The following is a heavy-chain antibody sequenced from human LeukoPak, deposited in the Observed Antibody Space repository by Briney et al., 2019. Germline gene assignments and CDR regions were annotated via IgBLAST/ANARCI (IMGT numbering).Heavy chain of an antibody. CDR1: GFTFSSYA. CDR2: ISGSGGST. V-gene: IGHV3-23*01. J-gene: IGHJ4*01. Sequence: GGSLRLSCAASGFTFSSYAMSWVRQAPGKGLEWVSAISGSGGSTYYADSVKGRFTISRDNSKNTLYLQMNSLRSEDTAVYYCATYSSSSLVYFDYWGHGTLVTVSS. D-gene: IGHD2-2*01. CDR3: ATYSSSSLVYFDY.